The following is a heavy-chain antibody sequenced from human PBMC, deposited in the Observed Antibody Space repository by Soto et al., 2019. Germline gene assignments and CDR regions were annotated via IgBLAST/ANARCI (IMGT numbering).Heavy chain of an antibody. Sequence: QVQLQESGPGLVKPSETLSLTCTVSGGSVNSYYYSWFRQPPGKGLEWIGYIYYSGSTNYNPSLRNRVTISVDTSQNQFSLKLSSVTAADTAVYYCARGDLDTDAFDIWGQGTVVTVSS. CDR2: IYYSGST. J-gene: IGHJ3*02. D-gene: IGHD3-16*01. CDR1: GGSVNSYY. V-gene: IGHV4-59*02. CDR3: ARGDLDTDAFDI.